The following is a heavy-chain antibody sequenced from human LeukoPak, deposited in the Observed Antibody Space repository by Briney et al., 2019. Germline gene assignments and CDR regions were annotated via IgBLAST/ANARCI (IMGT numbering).Heavy chain of an antibody. Sequence: GESLKISCKCSGYSFSSYWIGWVHQMPGKGLEWMGIIYPGDSDTRYSPSFQGQVTISVDKSISAAYLQWSSLKASDTAIYYCAKIDRQYCSRSSCYALDYWGQGTQVTVSS. CDR3: AKIDRQYCSRSSCYALDY. CDR1: GYSFSSYW. V-gene: IGHV5-51*07. D-gene: IGHD2-2*01. J-gene: IGHJ4*02. CDR2: IYPGDSDT.